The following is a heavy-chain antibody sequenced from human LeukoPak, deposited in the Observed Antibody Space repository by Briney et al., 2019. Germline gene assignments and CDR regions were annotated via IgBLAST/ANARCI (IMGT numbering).Heavy chain of an antibody. CDR3: VKGTYIVGATLFDY. J-gene: IGHJ4*02. V-gene: IGHV3-23*01. CDR1: GFTFSSYA. Sequence: GGSLRLSCTASGFTFSSYAMSWVRQAPGKGLEWVSSISGSGDTTYYADSVKGRFTSSRDNSKRTLHMKMNSLRAEDTAVYTCVKGTYIVGATLFDYWGQGTRVTVSS. CDR2: ISGSGDTT. D-gene: IGHD1-26*01.